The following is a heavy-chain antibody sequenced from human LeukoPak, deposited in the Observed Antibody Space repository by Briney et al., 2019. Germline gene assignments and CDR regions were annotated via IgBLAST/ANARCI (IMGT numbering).Heavy chain of an antibody. D-gene: IGHD1-26*01. V-gene: IGHV3-23*01. CDR2: ISGSGSST. Sequence: GGSLRLSCAAAGFTFSSYAMSWVRQAPGKGLEWVSAISGSGSSTYYADSVKGRFTISRDNSKNTLYLQMNSLRAEDTAVYYCAKPSLIVGATVGFDYWGQGTLVTVSS. CDR1: GFTFSSYA. CDR3: AKPSLIVGATVGFDY. J-gene: IGHJ4*02.